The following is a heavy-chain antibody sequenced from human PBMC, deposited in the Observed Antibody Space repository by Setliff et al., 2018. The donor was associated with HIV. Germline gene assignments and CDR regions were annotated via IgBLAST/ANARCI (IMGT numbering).Heavy chain of an antibody. J-gene: IGHJ6*03. V-gene: IGHV1-3*01. CDR1: GYTFTSYA. Sequence: ASVKVSCKASGYTFTSYAMHWVRQAPGQRLEWMGWINAGNGNTKYSQKFQGRVTITRDTSASTAYMELSSLRSEGTAVYYCAREGKFRYYYYMDVWGKGTTVTVSS. CDR2: INAGNGNT. D-gene: IGHD3-10*01. CDR3: AREGKFRYYYYMDV.